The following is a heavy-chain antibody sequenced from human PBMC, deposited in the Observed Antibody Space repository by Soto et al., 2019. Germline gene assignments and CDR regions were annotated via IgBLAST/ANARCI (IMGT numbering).Heavy chain of an antibody. J-gene: IGHJ3*02. CDR1: GFTLSSYW. Sequence: EVQLVESGGGLVQPGGSLRLSCVASGFTLSSYWMSWVRQAPEKGLEWVANIKKDGSEKNYVDSVKGRFTISKDNAKNSLYLQMNSLRAEDTAVYYCARDRIRYAFDIWGQGTMVTVSS. CDR2: IKKDGSEK. CDR3: ARDRIRYAFDI. D-gene: IGHD3-3*02. V-gene: IGHV3-7*01.